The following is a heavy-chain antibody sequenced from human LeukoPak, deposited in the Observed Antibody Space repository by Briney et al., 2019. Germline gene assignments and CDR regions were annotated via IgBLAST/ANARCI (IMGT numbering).Heavy chain of an antibody. CDR2: ISGSGGST. D-gene: IGHD3-10*01. CDR1: GFTFSSYA. J-gene: IGHJ4*02. V-gene: IGHV3-23*01. CDR3: AKDLLEGSGTYYFDY. Sequence: GGSLRLSCAAPGFTFSSYAMSWVRQAPGKGLEWVSAISGSGGSTYYADSVKGRFTISRDNSKNTLYLQMNSLRAEDTAVYYCAKDLLEGSGTYYFDYWGQGTLVTVSS.